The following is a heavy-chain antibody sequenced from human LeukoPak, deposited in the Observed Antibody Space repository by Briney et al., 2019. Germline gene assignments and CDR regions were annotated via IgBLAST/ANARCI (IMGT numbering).Heavy chain of an antibody. Sequence: PGRSLRLSCAASGFTFSSYGMHWVRQAPGKGLEWVAVISYDGSNKYYADSVKGRFIISRDNSKNTLYLQMNSLRAEDTAVYYCAKPDVWLSRAMGYFDYWGQGTLVTVSS. CDR3: AKPDVWLSRAMGYFDY. V-gene: IGHV3-30*18. J-gene: IGHJ4*02. D-gene: IGHD2-8*01. CDR2: ISYDGSNK. CDR1: GFTFSSYG.